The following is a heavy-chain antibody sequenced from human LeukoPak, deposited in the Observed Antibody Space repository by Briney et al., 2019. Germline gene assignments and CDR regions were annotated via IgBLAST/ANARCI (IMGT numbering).Heavy chain of an antibody. V-gene: IGHV1-2*06. CDR3: ATMAVAGTAFDY. Sequence: ASVKVSCKASGYTFTGYYMHWVRQAPGQGLEWMGRINPNSGGTNYAQKFQGRVTMTRDTSISTAYMELSRLRSDDTAVYYCATMAVAGTAFDYWGQGTLVTVSS. J-gene: IGHJ4*02. CDR2: INPNSGGT. CDR1: GYTFTGYY. D-gene: IGHD6-19*01.